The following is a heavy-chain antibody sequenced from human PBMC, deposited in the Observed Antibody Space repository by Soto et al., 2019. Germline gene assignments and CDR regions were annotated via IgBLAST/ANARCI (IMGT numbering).Heavy chain of an antibody. D-gene: IGHD6-13*01. CDR3: AKPTYSSSWSPFNY. Sequence: PGGSLRLSCAASGFTFSTYAMSWVRQAPGKGLEWVSGINWNGGSTGYADSVKGRFTISRDNAKNSLYLQMNSLRAEDTALYYCAKPTYSSSWSPFNYWGQGTLVTVSS. CDR2: INWNGGST. J-gene: IGHJ4*02. V-gene: IGHV3-20*04. CDR1: GFTFSTYA.